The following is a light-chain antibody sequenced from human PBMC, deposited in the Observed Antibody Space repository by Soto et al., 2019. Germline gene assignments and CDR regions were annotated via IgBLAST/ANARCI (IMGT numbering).Light chain of an antibody. CDR1: SSDIGAYNY. CDR2: EVN. Sequence: QSALTQPASVSGSPGQSITISCTGTSSDIGAYNYVSWYKQHPGQAPKLMIFEVNNRPSGVSNRFSGSKSGNTASLTISGLQPEDEADYYCSSYTSSSALVVFGGGTKLTVL. CDR3: SSYTSSSALVV. J-gene: IGLJ2*01. V-gene: IGLV2-14*01.